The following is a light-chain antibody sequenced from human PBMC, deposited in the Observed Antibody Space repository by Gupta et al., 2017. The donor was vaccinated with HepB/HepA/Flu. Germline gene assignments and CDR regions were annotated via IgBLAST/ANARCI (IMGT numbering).Light chain of an antibody. CDR1: QSVSNS. CDR2: DAS. V-gene: IGKV3-11*01. J-gene: IGKJ1*01. CDR3: QQSDYWPMT. Sequence: EVVLTQSPATLSLSPGESATLSCRASQSVSNSLAWYQQRPGQSPSLLIYDASNRATGIPARFSGSGSGTYFTLTISSLAPEYFAVYFCQQSDYWPMTFGQGTKVEIK.